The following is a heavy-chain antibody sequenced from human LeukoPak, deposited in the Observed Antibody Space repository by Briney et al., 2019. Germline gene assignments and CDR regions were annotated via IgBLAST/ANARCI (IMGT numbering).Heavy chain of an antibody. Sequence: GGSLRLSCAASGFTFNTYAMSWVRQAPGKGLEWVSSISSSSSYIYYADSVKGRFTISRDNAKNSLYLQMNSLRAEDTPVYYCARMIAVAGPDYWGQGTQVTVSS. CDR2: ISSSSSYI. D-gene: IGHD6-19*01. J-gene: IGHJ4*02. V-gene: IGHV3-21*01. CDR1: GFTFNTYA. CDR3: ARMIAVAGPDY.